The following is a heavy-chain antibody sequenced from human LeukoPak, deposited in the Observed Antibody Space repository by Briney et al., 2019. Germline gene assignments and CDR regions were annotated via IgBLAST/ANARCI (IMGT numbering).Heavy chain of an antibody. J-gene: IGHJ5*02. D-gene: IGHD3-10*01. CDR2: ISDSGGST. CDR3: ARGRVPGYGSGSYYMYNWFDP. V-gene: IGHV3-23*01. Sequence: GGTLRLSCAASGFTFSNYVMSWVRQAPGKGLEWVSTISDSGGSTYYADSVKGRFTISRDNSKNTLYLQMNSLRAEDTAVYYCARGRVPGYGSGSYYMYNWFDPWGQGTLVTVSS. CDR1: GFTFSNYV.